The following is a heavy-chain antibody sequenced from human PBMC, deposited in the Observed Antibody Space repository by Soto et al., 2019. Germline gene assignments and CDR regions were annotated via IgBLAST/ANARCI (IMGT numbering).Heavy chain of an antibody. CDR3: TVCSSTSCYYYGMDV. D-gene: IGHD2-2*01. V-gene: IGHV3-49*03. J-gene: IGHJ6*02. CDR2: IRSKAYGVTT. CDR1: GFTFGYYA. Sequence: GGSLRLSCTASGFTFGYYAMSWFRQSPGKGLEWVGFIRSKAYGVTTEYAASVKGRFTISRDDSKSIAYLQMNSLKTEDTAVYYCTVCSSTSCYYYGMDVWGQGTTVTVSS.